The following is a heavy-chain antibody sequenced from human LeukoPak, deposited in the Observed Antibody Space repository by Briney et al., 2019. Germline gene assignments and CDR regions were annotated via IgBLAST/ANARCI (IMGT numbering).Heavy chain of an antibody. D-gene: IGHD3-10*01. V-gene: IGHV3-23*01. Sequence: GGSLRFPCAPSGLTFTDYGLSWVRKVPGKGLDWASSISGSGGSTYYADSVKGRFTISRDNSKNTVYLQMNSLRAEDTAIYYCAKDLSPNYYYGPVDPWGQGTLVTVSS. J-gene: IGHJ5*02. CDR2: ISGSGGST. CDR3: AKDLSPNYYYGPVDP. CDR1: GLTFTDYG.